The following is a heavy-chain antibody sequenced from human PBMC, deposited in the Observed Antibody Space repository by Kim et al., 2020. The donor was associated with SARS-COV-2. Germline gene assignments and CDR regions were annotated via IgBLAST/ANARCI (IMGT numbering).Heavy chain of an antibody. CDR2: IDPSDSYT. D-gene: IGHD2-15*01. J-gene: IGHJ5*02. CDR3: ARGGMGYCSGGSCFPFDP. CDR1: GYSFTSYW. V-gene: IGHV5-10-1*01. Sequence: GESLKISCKGSGYSFTSYWISWVRQMPGKGLEWMGRIDPSDSYTNYSPSFQGHFTISADKSISTAYLQWSSLKASDTAMYYCARGGMGYCSGGSCFPFDPWGQGTLVTVSS.